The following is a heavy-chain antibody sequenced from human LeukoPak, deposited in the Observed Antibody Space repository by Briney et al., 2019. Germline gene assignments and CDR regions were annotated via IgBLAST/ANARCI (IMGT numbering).Heavy chain of an antibody. V-gene: IGHV6-1*01. CDR3: ARRYSSSRKSYYGMDV. Sequence: SQTLSLTCAISGDSVSSNSAAWNWIRQSPSRGLEWLGRTYYRSKWYNDYAVSVKSRITINPDTSKNQFSLQLNSVTPEDTAVYYCARRYSSSRKSYYGMDVWGQGTTVTVSS. CDR2: TYYRSKWYN. J-gene: IGHJ6*02. D-gene: IGHD6-13*01. CDR1: GDSVSSNSAA.